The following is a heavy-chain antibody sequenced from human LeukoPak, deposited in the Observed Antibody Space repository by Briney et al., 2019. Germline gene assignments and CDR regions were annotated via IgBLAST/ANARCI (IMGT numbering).Heavy chain of an antibody. CDR3: ARGGYYYGSGSYYNLNWFDP. D-gene: IGHD3-10*01. V-gene: IGHV3-33*01. CDR2: IWYDGNNK. CDR1: GFTFSGYG. Sequence: GGSLRLSCAASGFTFSGYGMHWVRQAPDKGLEWVAVIWYDGNNKYYADSVKGRFTISRDNSKNTLYLQMNSLRAEDTAVYYCARGGYYYGSGSYYNLNWFDPWGQGTLVTVSS. J-gene: IGHJ5*02.